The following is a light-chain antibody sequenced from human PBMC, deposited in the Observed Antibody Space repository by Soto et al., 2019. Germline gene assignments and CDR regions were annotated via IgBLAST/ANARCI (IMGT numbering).Light chain of an antibody. J-gene: IGKJ2*01. CDR1: QSLLHSNGYNY. CDR2: LCS. Sequence: DIVMTQSPLSLPVTPGEPASISCRSSQSLLHSNGYNYLDWYLQKPWQSPQILIYLCSNRASGVLDRLSVSGSVTDFTLKISRVEAEYVGVYYCMQGLQTLYTFGQETKLEIK. V-gene: IGKV2-28*01. CDR3: MQGLQTLYT.